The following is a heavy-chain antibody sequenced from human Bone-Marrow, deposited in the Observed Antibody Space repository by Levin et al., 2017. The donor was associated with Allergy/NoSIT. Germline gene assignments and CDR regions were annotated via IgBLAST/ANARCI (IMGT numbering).Heavy chain of an antibody. Sequence: GGSLRLSCAASGFTFSSYDMHWVRQATGKGLEWVSAIGTAGDTYYPGSVKGRFTISRENAKNSLYLQMNSLRAGDTAVYYCARGGYSGYEVYYYYGMDVWGQGTTVTVSS. V-gene: IGHV3-13*01. J-gene: IGHJ6*02. CDR3: ARGGYSGYEVYYYYGMDV. CDR1: GFTFSSYD. CDR2: IGTAGDT. D-gene: IGHD5-12*01.